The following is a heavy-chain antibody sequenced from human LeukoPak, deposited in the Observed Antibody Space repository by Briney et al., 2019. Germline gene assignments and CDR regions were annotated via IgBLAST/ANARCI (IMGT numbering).Heavy chain of an antibody. Sequence: PGGSLRLSCAASGFTFATYEINCVRHAPGKGLEWVSYISGSGTGIYSADSVKGRFSISRDNAKNSVYLQMNSLRAEDTAVYYCARVHPGSGSQYLDYWGQGTLVTVSS. CDR1: GFTFATYE. CDR2: ISGSGTGI. J-gene: IGHJ4*02. D-gene: IGHD3-10*01. CDR3: ARVHPGSGSQYLDY. V-gene: IGHV3-48*03.